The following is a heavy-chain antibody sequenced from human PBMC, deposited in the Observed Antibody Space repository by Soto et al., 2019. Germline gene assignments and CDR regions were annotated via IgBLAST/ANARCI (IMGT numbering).Heavy chain of an antibody. Sequence: GGSLRLSCAASGFTFSSCSMNWVRQAPGKGLEWVSSISSSSTYIYYADSVRGRFTISRDNAKYSLYLQMNSLRAEDTAVYYCAKLIQLHGMDVWGQGTTVTVSS. D-gene: IGHD5-18*01. CDR2: ISSSSTYI. V-gene: IGHV3-21*01. CDR1: GFTFSSCS. CDR3: AKLIQLHGMDV. J-gene: IGHJ6*02.